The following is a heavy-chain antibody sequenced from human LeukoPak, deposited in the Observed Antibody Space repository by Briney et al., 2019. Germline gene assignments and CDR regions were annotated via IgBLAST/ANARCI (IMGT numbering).Heavy chain of an antibody. J-gene: IGHJ4*02. CDR1: GFTFSSYA. D-gene: IGHD5-18*01. Sequence: GGSLRLSCAVSGFTFSSYAMSWVRQAPGKGLEWVSAISGSGGSTYYADSVKGRFTISRDNSKNTLYLQMNSLRAEDTAVYYCANLPIFNAMQLWLNFDYWGQGTLVTVSS. V-gene: IGHV3-23*01. CDR2: ISGSGGST. CDR3: ANLPIFNAMQLWLNFDY.